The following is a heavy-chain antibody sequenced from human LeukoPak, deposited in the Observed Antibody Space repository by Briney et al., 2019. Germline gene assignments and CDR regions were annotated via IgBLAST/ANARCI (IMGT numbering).Heavy chain of an antibody. Sequence: GGSLRLSCAASGCTFSSYWMHWVRQAQGKGLVWVSRINSDGSSTNYADSVKGRFTISRDNAKNTLYLQMNSLRAEDTAVYYCARDTAMVYWYFDLWGRGTLVTVSS. D-gene: IGHD5-18*01. V-gene: IGHV3-74*01. CDR2: INSDGSST. J-gene: IGHJ2*01. CDR1: GCTFSSYW. CDR3: ARDTAMVYWYFDL.